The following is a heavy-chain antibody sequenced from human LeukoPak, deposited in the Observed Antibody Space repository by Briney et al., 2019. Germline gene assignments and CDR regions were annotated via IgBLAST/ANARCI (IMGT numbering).Heavy chain of an antibody. V-gene: IGHV1-3*01. J-gene: IGHJ4*02. CDR2: INAGNGNT. CDR1: GYAFTSYG. Sequence: ASVKVSCKASGYAFTSYGISWVRQAPGQGLEWMGWINAGNGNTKYSQKFQGRVTITRDTSASTAYMELSSLRSEDTAVYYCARVRGYCSGGSCPSGVGYWGQGTLVTVSS. CDR3: ARVRGYCSGGSCPSGVGY. D-gene: IGHD2-15*01.